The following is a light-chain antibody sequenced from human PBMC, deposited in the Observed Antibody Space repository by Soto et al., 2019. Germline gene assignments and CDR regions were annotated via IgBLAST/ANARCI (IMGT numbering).Light chain of an antibody. V-gene: IGKV1-5*01. CDR2: DAS. Sequence: DIQMTQSPSTLPASVGDRVTITCRANQSISTWLAWYQQKPGKAPKVLIYDASSLESGVPSRFSGSGSGTEFTLTISSLQPDDFATYYCQQYNSYPITFGQGTRLEIK. CDR1: QSISTW. J-gene: IGKJ5*01. CDR3: QQYNSYPIT.